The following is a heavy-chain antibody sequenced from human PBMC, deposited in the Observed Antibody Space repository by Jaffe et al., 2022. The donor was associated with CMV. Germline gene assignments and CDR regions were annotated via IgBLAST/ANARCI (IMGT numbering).Heavy chain of an antibody. CDR3: ATNYYESGKYYKTMGY. CDR2: IKSDGTET. CDR1: GFTFSNYW. V-gene: IGHV3-74*01. D-gene: IGHD3-10*01. J-gene: IGHJ4*01. Sequence: EVQLVESGGGLVQPGGSLRLSCAASGFTFSNYWMHWVRQVPGKGLVWVSRIKSDGTETTYADSVKGRFTISRDNAKNTLFLQMNSLGAEDTAVYYCATNYYESGKYYKTMGYWGQGTPVSVSS.